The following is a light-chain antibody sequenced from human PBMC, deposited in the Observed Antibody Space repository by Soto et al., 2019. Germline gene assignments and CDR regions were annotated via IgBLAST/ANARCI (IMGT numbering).Light chain of an antibody. CDR2: DVT. CDR1: SSDVGGYNY. V-gene: IGLV2-11*01. J-gene: IGLJ3*02. Sequence: QSVLTQPRSVSGSLGQSVTISCTGTSSDVGGYNYVSWYQQHPGEAPKLMIYDVTKRPSGVPDRFSGSKSGNTASLTISGLQAEDEADYYCCSYAGGYTFEPFGGGTKVTVL. CDR3: CSYAGGYTFEP.